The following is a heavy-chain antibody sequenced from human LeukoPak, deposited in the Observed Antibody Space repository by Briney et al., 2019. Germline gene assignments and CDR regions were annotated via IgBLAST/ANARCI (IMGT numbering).Heavy chain of an antibody. J-gene: IGHJ4*02. D-gene: IGHD2-2*01. V-gene: IGHV1-46*01. Sequence: ASVKVSCKASGYTFTSYYMHWVRQAPGQGLEWMGIINPSGGSTSYAQKFQGRVTMTRDTSTSTVYMELSSLRSEDTAVYYCAAGRAGYCSSTSCYRGGAPAYWGQGTLVTVSS. CDR1: GYTFTSYY. CDR2: INPSGGST. CDR3: AAGRAGYCSSTSCYRGGAPAY.